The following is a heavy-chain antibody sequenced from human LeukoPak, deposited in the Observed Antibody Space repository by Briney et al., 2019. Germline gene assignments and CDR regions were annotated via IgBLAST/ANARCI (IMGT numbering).Heavy chain of an antibody. D-gene: IGHD6-13*01. V-gene: IGHV3-23*01. CDR1: GFTFSSYA. CDR3: AKGHSSSWYYYYFDY. Sequence: GGSLRLSCAASGFTFSSYAMSWVRQAPRKGLEWVSAISGSGGSTYYADSVKGRFTISRDNSKNTLYLQMNSLRAEDTAVYYCAKGHSSSWYYYYFDYWGQGTLVTVSS. CDR2: ISGSGGST. J-gene: IGHJ4*02.